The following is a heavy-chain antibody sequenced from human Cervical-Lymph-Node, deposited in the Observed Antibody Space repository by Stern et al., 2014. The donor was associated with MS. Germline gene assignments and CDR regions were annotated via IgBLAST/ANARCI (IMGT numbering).Heavy chain of an antibody. Sequence: VQLVQSAAEVKKPGESLKISCQGSGYSFISSWIGWVRQMPGNGLEWMALIYPGDSDTRYNPSFQGQVTISADRSVNTAYLQWGSLKASDTAMYYCATSTGYFLLEYYFDYWGQGTLVTVSS. D-gene: IGHD6-19*01. J-gene: IGHJ4*02. CDR3: ATSTGYFLLEYYFDY. V-gene: IGHV5-51*01. CDR2: IYPGDSDT. CDR1: GYSFISSW.